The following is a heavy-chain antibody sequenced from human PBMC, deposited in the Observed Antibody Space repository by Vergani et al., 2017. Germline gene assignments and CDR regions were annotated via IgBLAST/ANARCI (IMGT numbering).Heavy chain of an antibody. V-gene: IGHV3-11*04. J-gene: IGHJ6*02. CDR2: ISPGASTV. CDR3: AKNPGISTTRHYYAMDV. CDR1: GFKFSDHY. Sequence: LEESGGGSVKPGGSLRLSCAASGFKFSDHYMSCIRQAPGKGLEWVSHISPGASTVSYTDSVTGRFTVSRYNDNNSLTLDMTTLRVEETAVYYCAKNPGISTTRHYYAMDVWGQGTTVTVSS. D-gene: IGHD1-1*01.